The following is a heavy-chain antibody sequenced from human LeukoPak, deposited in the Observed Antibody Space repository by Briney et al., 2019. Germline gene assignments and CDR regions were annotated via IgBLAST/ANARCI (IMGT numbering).Heavy chain of an antibody. V-gene: IGHV3-7*01. Sequence: PGGSLRLFCGASGFTVSNYWMRWVRRAPGEGLEWVACIHQNGGTEYYVDSVKGRFAISRDNSKNSLHLQMSSLTVEDTAVYYCARDLSSRDAFWGQGTLVIVSS. D-gene: IGHD6-13*01. CDR3: ARDLSSRDAF. J-gene: IGHJ4*02. CDR2: IHQNGGTE. CDR1: GFTVSNYW.